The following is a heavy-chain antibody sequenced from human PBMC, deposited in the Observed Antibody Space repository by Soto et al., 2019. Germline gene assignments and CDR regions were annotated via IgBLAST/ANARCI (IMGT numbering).Heavy chain of an antibody. CDR1: GGSISSYY. D-gene: IGHD6-19*01. V-gene: IGHV4-59*08. CDR2: IYYSGST. Sequence: XXTLSLPFTVSGGSISSYYWGWIPQPPGKGLEWIGYIYYSGSTNYNPSLKSRVTISVDTSKNQFSLKLSSVTAADTAVYYCARGGQWLVNYYYYGMDVWGQGTTVTVSS. CDR3: ARGGQWLVNYYYYGMDV. J-gene: IGHJ6*02.